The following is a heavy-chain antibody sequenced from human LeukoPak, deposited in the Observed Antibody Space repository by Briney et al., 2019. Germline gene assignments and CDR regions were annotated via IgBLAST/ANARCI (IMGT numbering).Heavy chain of an antibody. CDR2: ISSNGGST. CDR3: ARDLRGIVVVPAAPSYYMDV. CDR1: GFTFSSYA. V-gene: IGHV3-64*01. D-gene: IGHD2-2*01. Sequence: GGSLRLSCAASGFTFSSYAMHWVRQAPGKGLEYVSAISSNGGSTYYANSVKGRFTISRDNSKNTLYLQMGSLRAEDMAVYCCARDLRGIVVVPAAPSYYMDVWGKGTTVTVSS. J-gene: IGHJ6*03.